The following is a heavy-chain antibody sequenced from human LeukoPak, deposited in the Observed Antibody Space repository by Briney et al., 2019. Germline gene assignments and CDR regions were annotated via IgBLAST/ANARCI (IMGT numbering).Heavy chain of an antibody. D-gene: IGHD2-8*01. Sequence: AGSLRLSCAASGFTLSDYYMSWIRQAPGKGLEWISYISSSSRTIYYAASVKGRFTISSDNAKNSLYLQMNSLRAEDTAVYYCARGEWWDFFDYWGQGTLVIVSS. J-gene: IGHJ4*02. CDR1: GFTLSDYY. CDR2: ISSSSRTI. V-gene: IGHV3-11*04. CDR3: ARGEWWDFFDY.